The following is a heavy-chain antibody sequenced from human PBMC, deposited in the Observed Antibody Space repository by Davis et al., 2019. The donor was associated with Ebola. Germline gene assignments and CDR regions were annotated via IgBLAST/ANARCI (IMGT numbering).Heavy chain of an antibody. J-gene: IGHJ6*02. V-gene: IGHV1-3*01. D-gene: IGHD3-3*01. CDR2: INAGNGNT. CDR3: ARDRGTIFGVVIIGYYYYGMDV. CDR1: GYTFTSYA. Sequence: MPGGSLRLSCAASGYTFTSYAMHWVRKAPGQGLEWMGWINAGNGNTTYSQQFQGRVTITRDTSASTAYMELSSLRSEDTAVYYCARDRGTIFGVVIIGYYYYGMDVWGQGTTVTVSS.